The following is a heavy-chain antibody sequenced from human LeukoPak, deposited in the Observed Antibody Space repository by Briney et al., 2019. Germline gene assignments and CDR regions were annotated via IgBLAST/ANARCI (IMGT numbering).Heavy chain of an antibody. CDR1: GFTFSSYW. CDR2: IYSGGST. V-gene: IGHV3-53*01. CDR3: ARARGFGWCPYFDF. D-gene: IGHD3-10*01. J-gene: IGHJ4*02. Sequence: GGSLRLSCAASGFTFSSYWMHWFRQVPGKGLVWVSVIYSGGSTYYADSVKGQFTISRDNSKNTVYLQMNSLRAEDTAVYYCARARGFGWCPYFDFWGQGTPVTVSS.